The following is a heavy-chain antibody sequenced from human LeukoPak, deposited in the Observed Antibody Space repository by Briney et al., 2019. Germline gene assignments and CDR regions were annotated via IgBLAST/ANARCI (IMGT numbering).Heavy chain of an antibody. CDR2: SYYSGST. V-gene: IGHV4-28*01. J-gene: IGHJ4*01. CDR3: ARVKGVVTAILDD. D-gene: IGHD2-21*02. Sequence: KPSGTLSLTCAVSGCTISSSNMRCWIRPPPGKGLEVIGNSYYSGSTYYTPSVKGRVTFSIDTSKNQFSLKLISVTAADTAVYYCARVKGVVTAILDDWGQGTLVTVSS. CDR1: GCTISSSNM.